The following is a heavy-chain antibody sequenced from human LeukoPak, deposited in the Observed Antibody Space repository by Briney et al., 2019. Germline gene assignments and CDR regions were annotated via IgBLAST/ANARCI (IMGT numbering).Heavy chain of an antibody. CDR1: GFTISSYT. CDR2: SIGISGST. Sequence: GSLRLSCAASGFTISSYTMRWVRQVPGKGPEWVSSIGISGSTYYADSVKGRFTVSRDNSKNTLYLQMNSLSPEDTAVYYCAKGVSVSTYYFDYWGQGTLVTVSS. CDR3: AKGVSVSTYYFDY. D-gene: IGHD5/OR15-5a*01. J-gene: IGHJ4*02. V-gene: IGHV3-23*01.